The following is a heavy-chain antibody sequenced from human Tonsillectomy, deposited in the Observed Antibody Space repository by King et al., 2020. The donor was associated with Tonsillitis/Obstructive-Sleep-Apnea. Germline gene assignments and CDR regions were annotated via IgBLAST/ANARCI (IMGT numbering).Heavy chain of an antibody. V-gene: IGHV3-11*06. D-gene: IGHD3-10*01. J-gene: IGHJ4*02. Sequence: VQLVESGGGLVKPGGSLRLSCAASGFTFSDYYMSWIRQAPGKGLEGVSYISSSSSYTKYADSVKGRFTISRDNAKNSLYLQMNSLRAGDTAVYYCARIARGGYYFDYWGQGTLVTVSS. CDR2: ISSSSSYT. CDR1: GFTFSDYY. CDR3: ARIARGGYYFDY.